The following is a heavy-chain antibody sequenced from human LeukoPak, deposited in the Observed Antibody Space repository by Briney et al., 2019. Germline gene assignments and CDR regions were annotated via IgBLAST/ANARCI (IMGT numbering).Heavy chain of an antibody. J-gene: IGHJ5*02. D-gene: IGHD3-16*01. CDR1: GFTFSSYA. V-gene: IGHV3-23*01. CDR2: ISGRAAST. CDR3: ARSGGGFWFDP. Sequence: PGGTLRLSCAASGFTFSSYAMTWVRRAPGKGLEWVSGISGRAASTYYADSVKGRFTISRDNAKNSLYLQMNSLRAEDTAVYYCARSGGGFWFDPWGQGALVTVSS.